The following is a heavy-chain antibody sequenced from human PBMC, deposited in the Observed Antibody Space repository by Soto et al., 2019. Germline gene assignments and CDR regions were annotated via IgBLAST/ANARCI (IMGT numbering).Heavy chain of an antibody. Sequence: EVQLVESGGGLVQPGRSLRLSCAASGFTFDDYAMHWVRQGPGKGLEWVSSISWNSGNLGYADSVKGRFTISRDNAKNSLYLQMNSLRGEDMALYYCAKGASTTVFAFNDYWGQGTLVTVSS. D-gene: IGHD4-17*01. CDR2: ISWNSGNL. CDR1: GFTFDDYA. J-gene: IGHJ4*02. CDR3: AKGASTTVFAFNDY. V-gene: IGHV3-9*03.